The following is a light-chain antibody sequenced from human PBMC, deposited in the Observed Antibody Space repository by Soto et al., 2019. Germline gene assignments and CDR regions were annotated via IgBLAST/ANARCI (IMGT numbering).Light chain of an antibody. J-gene: IGKJ1*01. CDR3: QQSYSLPVWT. CDR1: QSISSW. Sequence: DIQMTQSPSTLSASVGDRVTITCGASQSISSWLAWYQQKPGKAPKLLIYDASSLADGVPSRFGGSGSGTDFTLSVSSLQPEDFATYYCQQSYSLPVWTFGQGTKVDIK. CDR2: DAS. V-gene: IGKV1-5*01.